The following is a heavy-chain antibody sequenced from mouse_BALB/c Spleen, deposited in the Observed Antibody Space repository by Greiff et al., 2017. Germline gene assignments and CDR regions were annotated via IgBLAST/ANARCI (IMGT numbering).Heavy chain of an antibody. D-gene: IGHD1-1*01. J-gene: IGHJ1*01. CDR2: IDPSDSET. CDR3: ARSSFITTVVDPYWYFDV. CDR1: GYSFTSYW. V-gene: IGHV1S127*01. Sequence: QVHVKQSGPQLVRPGASVKISCKASGYSFTSYWMHWVKQRPGQGLEWIGMIDPSDSETRLNQKFKDKATLTVDKSSSTAYMQLSSPTSEDSAVYYCARSSFITTVVDPYWYFDVWGAGTTVTVSS.